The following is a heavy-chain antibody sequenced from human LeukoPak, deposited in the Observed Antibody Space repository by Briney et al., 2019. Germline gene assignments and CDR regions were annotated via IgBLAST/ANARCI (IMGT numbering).Heavy chain of an antibody. Sequence: GESLKVSCKGSGYSFTSYWIGWVRQMPGKGLEWMGIIYPGDSDTRYSPSFQGQVTISADKSISTAYLQWSSLKASDTAMYYCARFGYYCSSTSCSTHFDNWGQGTLVTVSS. CDR2: IYPGDSDT. J-gene: IGHJ4*02. D-gene: IGHD2-2*01. CDR3: ARFGYYCSSTSCSTHFDN. CDR1: GYSFTSYW. V-gene: IGHV5-51*01.